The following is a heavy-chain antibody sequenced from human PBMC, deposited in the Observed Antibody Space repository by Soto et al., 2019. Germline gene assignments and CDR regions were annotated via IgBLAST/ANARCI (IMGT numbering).Heavy chain of an antibody. CDR2: ISYDGSNK. D-gene: IGHD6-13*01. CDR3: AKGGYSSSWIPIYYYYGMNV. Sequence: VGSLRLSCAASGFTIISYGMHWVRQAPGKGLEWVAVISYDGSNKYYADSVKGRFTISRDNSKNTLYLQMNSLRAEDTAVYYCAKGGYSSSWIPIYYYYGMNVWGQGTTVTVSS. J-gene: IGHJ6*02. CDR1: GFTIISYG. V-gene: IGHV3-30*18.